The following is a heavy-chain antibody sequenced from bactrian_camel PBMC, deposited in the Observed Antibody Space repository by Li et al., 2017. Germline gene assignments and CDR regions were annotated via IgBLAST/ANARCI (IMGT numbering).Heavy chain of an antibody. V-gene: IGHV3S54*01. CDR2: FRPDDQRT. CDR3: AADPMPCWLISGQNFGY. J-gene: IGHJ6*01. CDR1: GYTYSSIC. Sequence: HVQLVESGGGSVQPGGSLRLSCAASGYTYSSICMGWFRQAPGKEREAVATVYIAFRPDDQRTYYADSVKGRFTISPGNATNTVSLQMNSLKPEDTANYYCAADPMPCWLISGQNFGYWGQGTQVTVS. D-gene: IGHD1*01.